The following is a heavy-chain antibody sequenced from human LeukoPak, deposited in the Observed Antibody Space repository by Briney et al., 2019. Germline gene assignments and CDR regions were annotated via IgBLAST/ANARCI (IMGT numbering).Heavy chain of an antibody. J-gene: IGHJ4*02. Sequence: GGSLRLSCAASGFTFTNYGMHWVRQAPGKGLEWVALITYDGYYKYYSDSVKGRFTISSDTSKNTLYPQMNSLRAEDTAVYYCARDLSPVVRASPMGYWGRGTPVTVSS. D-gene: IGHD3-10*01. CDR2: ITYDGYYK. CDR3: ARDLSPVVRASPMGY. CDR1: GFTFTNYG. V-gene: IGHV3-30*03.